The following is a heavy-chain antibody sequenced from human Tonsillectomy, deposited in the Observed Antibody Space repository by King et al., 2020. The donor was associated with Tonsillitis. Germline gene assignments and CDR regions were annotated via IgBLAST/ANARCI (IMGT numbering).Heavy chain of an antibody. Sequence: DVQLVESGGGLVKPGGSLRVSCATSGFTFTNHNMNWVRQAPGAGLEWVSYISSTGSAIYYAESVKGRFTVSRDNAKNSLFLQMDSLRAEDTAVYYCARDKVADYYDNGRGAFDMWGAGTMVTVSS. CDR2: ISSTGSAI. CDR3: ARDKVADYYDNGRGAFDM. V-gene: IGHV3-21*01. J-gene: IGHJ3*02. CDR1: GFTFTNHN. D-gene: IGHD3-22*01.